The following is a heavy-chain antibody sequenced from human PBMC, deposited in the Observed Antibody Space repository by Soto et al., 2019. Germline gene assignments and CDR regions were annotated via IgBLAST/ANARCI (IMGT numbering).Heavy chain of an antibody. CDR2: IIPIFGTA. CDR1: GGTFSSYA. D-gene: IGHD6-19*01. CDR3: ARTLPNAIAVAGTEGSWFDP. Sequence: SVKVSCKASGGTFSSYAISWVRQAPGQGLEWLGGIIPIFGTANYAQKFQGRVTITADESTSTAYMELSSLRSEDTAVYYCARTLPNAIAVAGTEGSWFDPRGQGTLVTVSS. J-gene: IGHJ5*02. V-gene: IGHV1-69*13.